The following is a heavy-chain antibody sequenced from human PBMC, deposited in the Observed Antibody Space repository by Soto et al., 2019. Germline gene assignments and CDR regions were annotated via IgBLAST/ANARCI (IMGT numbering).Heavy chain of an antibody. CDR2: ITTGGDT. CDR1: GFTFTDYA. J-gene: IGHJ4*02. CDR3: ARGRDSALYYFDY. Sequence: EVQLVESGGGLVQPGGSLRLSCAASGFTFTDYAMHWVRQATGKGLEWVSVITTGGDTYFPGSVRGRFTVSRENAKNSLYLQMNSLRAEDTAVYYCARGRDSALYYFDYWGQGTLVTVSS. D-gene: IGHD2-21*01. V-gene: IGHV3-13*01.